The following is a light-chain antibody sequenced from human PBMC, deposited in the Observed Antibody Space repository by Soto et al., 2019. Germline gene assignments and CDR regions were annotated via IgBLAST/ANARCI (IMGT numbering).Light chain of an antibody. CDR1: SSDVGRYNL. J-gene: IGLJ2*01. CDR3: SSYAGSSALI. CDR2: EVN. Sequence: QSVLTQPASVSGSPGQSITISCTGTSSDVGRYNLVSWYQHDPGKAPKLMIYEVNKRPSGVSNRFSGSKSGNTASLTISGLQADDEADYYCSSYAGSSALIFGGGTKLTVL. V-gene: IGLV2-23*02.